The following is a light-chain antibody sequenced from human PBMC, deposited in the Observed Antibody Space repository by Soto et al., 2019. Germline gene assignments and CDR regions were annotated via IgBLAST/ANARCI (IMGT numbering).Light chain of an antibody. CDR1: QSVSGH. Sequence: EIVLTQSPATLSLSPGERATLSCRASQSVSGHLAWYQQKPGQAPRLLIFGASTRATGIPARFSGRGSGTEFTLTISSLQSVDFAVYYCQQYDKWPQTFGQGTKVDIK. J-gene: IGKJ1*01. V-gene: IGKV3-15*01. CDR2: GAS. CDR3: QQYDKWPQT.